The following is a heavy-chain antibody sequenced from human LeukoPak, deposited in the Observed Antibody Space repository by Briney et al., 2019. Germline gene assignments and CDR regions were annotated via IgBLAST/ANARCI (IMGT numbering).Heavy chain of an antibody. V-gene: IGHV3-21*01. CDR1: GFTFSSYS. CDR2: ISSSSSYI. Sequence: GGSLRLSCAASGFTFSSYSMNWVRQAPGEGLEWVSSISSSSSYIYYADSVKGRFTISRDNAKNSLYLQMNSLRAEDTAVYYCARVSGYSGYDYDIGFDYWGQGTLVTVSS. D-gene: IGHD5-12*01. J-gene: IGHJ4*02. CDR3: ARVSGYSGYDYDIGFDY.